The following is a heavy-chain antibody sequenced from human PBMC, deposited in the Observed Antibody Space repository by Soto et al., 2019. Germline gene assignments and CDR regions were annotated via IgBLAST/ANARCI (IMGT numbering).Heavy chain of an antibody. CDR3: AKPDPDSSGYYYHYYYGMDV. CDR2: ISGSGGST. CDR1: GFTFSSYA. D-gene: IGHD3-22*01. V-gene: IGHV3-23*01. J-gene: IGHJ6*02. Sequence: GGSLRLSCAASGFTFSSYAMSWIRQAPGKGLEWVSAISGSGGSTYYSDSVKGRFTISRDNSKNTLYLQMNSLRAEDTAVYYCAKPDPDSSGYYYHYYYGMDVWGQGTTVTVSS.